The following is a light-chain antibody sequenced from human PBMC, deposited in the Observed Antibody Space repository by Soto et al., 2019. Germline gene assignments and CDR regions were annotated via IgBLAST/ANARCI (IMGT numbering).Light chain of an antibody. CDR1: QSINSW. Sequence: DLQMTQSPSTLSASVGDRVTITCRASQSINSWLAWYQHKPGEAPKLLIYKASSLESGVPSRFSGSGSGTEFTLTISTLQPEDFASYYCLQYNSHSWTFGQETKVEMK. V-gene: IGKV1-5*03. CDR3: LQYNSHSWT. CDR2: KAS. J-gene: IGKJ1*01.